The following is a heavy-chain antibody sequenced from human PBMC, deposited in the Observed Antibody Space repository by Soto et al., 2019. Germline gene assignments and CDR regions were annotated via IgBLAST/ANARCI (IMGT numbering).Heavy chain of an antibody. V-gene: IGHV1-3*01. CDR3: ARVGTTVTTYWYFDL. D-gene: IGHD4-17*01. CDR2: INAGNGNT. J-gene: IGHJ2*01. Sequence: APGQRLEWMGWINAGNGNTKYSQKFQGRVTITRDTSATTAYMELSSLRSEDTAVYYCARVGTTVTTYWYFDLWGRGTLVTVS.